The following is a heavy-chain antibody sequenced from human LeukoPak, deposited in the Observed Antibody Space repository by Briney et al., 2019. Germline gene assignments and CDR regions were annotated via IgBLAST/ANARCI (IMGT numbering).Heavy chain of an antibody. CDR3: ARVVASTSIDS. Sequence: SETLSLTCAVSGGSISSSNWWSWVRQPLGKGLEWIGEIYHSGSTNYNPSLKSRVTISVDPSKNRFSLKLTSVTAADTAVYYCARVVASTSIDSWGQGTLVTVSS. V-gene: IGHV4-4*02. J-gene: IGHJ4*02. D-gene: IGHD2-15*01. CDR2: IYHSGST. CDR1: GGSISSSNW.